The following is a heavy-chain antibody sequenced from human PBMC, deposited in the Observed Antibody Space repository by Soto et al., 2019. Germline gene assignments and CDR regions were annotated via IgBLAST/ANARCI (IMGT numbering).Heavy chain of an antibody. V-gene: IGHV3-23*01. Sequence: GGSLRLSCAASGFTFSIYTMSWVRQAPGKGLEWVSSISGSGGSTYYADSVKGRFTISRDNSKNTLYLQMNSLRAEDTAVYYCAKYTHDSSGYYFDYWGQGTLVTVSS. CDR1: GFTFSIYT. CDR3: AKYTHDSSGYYFDY. D-gene: IGHD3-22*01. CDR2: ISGSGGST. J-gene: IGHJ4*02.